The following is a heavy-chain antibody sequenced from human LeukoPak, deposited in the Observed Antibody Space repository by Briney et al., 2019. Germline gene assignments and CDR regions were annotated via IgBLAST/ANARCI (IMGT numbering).Heavy chain of an antibody. Sequence: GGSLRLSCAASGFTFSRSWLHWVRQAPGKGLVWASRINDDGSTTSYADSVKGRFTISRDNAKNTLYLQMNSLRAEDTAVYYCARGPAANSGNYYVGDYWGQGTLVTVSS. CDR2: INDDGSTT. V-gene: IGHV3-74*01. CDR1: GFTFSRSW. J-gene: IGHJ4*02. D-gene: IGHD1-26*01. CDR3: ARGPAANSGNYYVGDY.